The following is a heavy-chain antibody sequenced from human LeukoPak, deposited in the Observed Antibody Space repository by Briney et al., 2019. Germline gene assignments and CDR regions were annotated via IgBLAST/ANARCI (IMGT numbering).Heavy chain of an antibody. V-gene: IGHV3-21*01. J-gene: IGHJ5*02. D-gene: IGHD3-10*01. Sequence: GGSLRLSCAASGFTFSSYSMNWVRQAPGKGLEWVSSISSSSSYIYYADSVKGRFTISRDNAKNSLYLQMNSLRAEDTAVYYCARGWEDGSGSFTSYNWFDPWGQGTLVTVSS. CDR3: ARGWEDGSGSFTSYNWFDP. CDR1: GFTFSSYS. CDR2: ISSSSSYI.